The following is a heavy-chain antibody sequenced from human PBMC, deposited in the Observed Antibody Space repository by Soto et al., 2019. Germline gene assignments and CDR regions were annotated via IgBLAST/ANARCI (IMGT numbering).Heavy chain of an antibody. J-gene: IGHJ6*02. CDR1: GYRFTSYG. Sequence: VKISSRDSGYRFTSYGIRWVRQAPGRGLEWMGWISAYNANTNYAQNLQDRVTMTTDTSTSTAYMELRSLRSDDTAVYFCARTTSAYEYYYYGMDVWGQGPTVTVSS. V-gene: IGHV1-18*01. D-gene: IGHD5-12*01. CDR3: ARTTSAYEYYYYGMDV. CDR2: ISAYNANT.